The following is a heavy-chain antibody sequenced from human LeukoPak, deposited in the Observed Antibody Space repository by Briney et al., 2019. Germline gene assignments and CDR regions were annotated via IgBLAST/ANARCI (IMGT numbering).Heavy chain of an antibody. CDR3: ARGTIFEV. Sequence: PSETLSLTCAVYGGSFSGYYWSWIRQPPGKGLEWIREINHSGSTNYNPSLKSRVAISVDTSKNQFSLKLSSVTAADTAVYYCARGTIFEVWGQGTLVTVSS. V-gene: IGHV4-34*01. CDR1: GGSFSGYY. D-gene: IGHD3-3*01. CDR2: INHSGST. J-gene: IGHJ4*02.